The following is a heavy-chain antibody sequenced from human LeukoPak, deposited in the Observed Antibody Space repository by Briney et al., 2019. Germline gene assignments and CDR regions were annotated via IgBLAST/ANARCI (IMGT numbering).Heavy chain of an antibody. V-gene: IGHV3-74*01. J-gene: IGHJ4*02. D-gene: IGHD3-10*01. CDR3: ARDLYGSGNYYPGHFDY. CDR2: INSDGSAT. CDR1: GFTFSNYW. Sequence: GGSLRLSCATSGFTFSNYWMHWVHHAPGKGLVWVSRINSDGSATSYADSVKGRFTISRDNAKSTLYLQMNSLRTEDTAVYYCARDLYGSGNYYPGHFDYWGQGTLVTLSS.